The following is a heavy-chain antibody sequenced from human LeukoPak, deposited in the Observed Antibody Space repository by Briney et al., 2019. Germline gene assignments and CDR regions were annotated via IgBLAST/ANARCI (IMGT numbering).Heavy chain of an antibody. V-gene: IGHV3-23*01. Sequence: PGRSLRLSCAGSGFTFSTSDSMHWVRQAPGKGLEWVSAISGSGGSTYYADSVKGRFTISRDNSKNTLYLQMNSLRAEDTAVYYCAKDPYGDYASFDYWGQGTLVTVSS. J-gene: IGHJ4*02. D-gene: IGHD4-17*01. CDR2: ISGSGGST. CDR1: GFTFSTSD. CDR3: AKDPYGDYASFDY.